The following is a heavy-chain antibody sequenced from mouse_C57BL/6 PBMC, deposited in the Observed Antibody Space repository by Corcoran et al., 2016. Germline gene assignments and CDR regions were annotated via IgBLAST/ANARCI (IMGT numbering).Heavy chain of an antibody. CDR2: INPYNGGT. D-gene: IGHD1-1*01. V-gene: IGHV1-19*01. CDR1: GYTFTDYY. J-gene: IGHJ2*01. CDR3: ARNPRDYGSSLDY. Sequence: EVQLQQSGPVLVKPGASVKMSCKASGYTFTDYYMNWVKQSHGKSLEWIGVINPYNGGTSYNQKFKGKATLTVDKSSSTAYMELNRLTSEDSAGYDWARNPRDYGSSLDYWGQGTTLTVSS.